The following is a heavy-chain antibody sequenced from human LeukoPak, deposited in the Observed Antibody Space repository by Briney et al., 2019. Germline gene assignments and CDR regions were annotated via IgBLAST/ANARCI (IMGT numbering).Heavy chain of an antibody. CDR3: AKPHLFHVPYFIY. D-gene: IGHD3-9*01. CDR1: GFTFSSYA. Sequence: PGGSLRLSCAASGFTFSSYAMSWVRQAPGKGLEGVSAISGSGGSTCYADSVKGRFTISRDNSKNTLYLQMNSLRAQDTAVFYCAKPHLFHVPYFIYWGQGTLVTVSS. J-gene: IGHJ4*02. CDR2: ISGSGGST. V-gene: IGHV3-23*01.